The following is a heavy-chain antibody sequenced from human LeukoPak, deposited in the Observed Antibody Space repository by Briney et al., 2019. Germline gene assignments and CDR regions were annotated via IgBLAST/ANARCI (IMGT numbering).Heavy chain of an antibody. Sequence: PSETLSLTCTVSGYSISSGYYWGWIRQPPGKGLEWIGNIYHSGSTYYNPSLKSRVTISVDTSKNQFSLKLSSVTAADMAVYYCARRTTYFGWIPSESPSCFDYWGQGTRVTVSS. V-gene: IGHV4-38-2*02. CDR1: GYSISSGYY. CDR3: ARRTTYFGWIPSESPSCFDY. CDR2: IYHSGST. J-gene: IGHJ4*02. D-gene: IGHD3-9*01.